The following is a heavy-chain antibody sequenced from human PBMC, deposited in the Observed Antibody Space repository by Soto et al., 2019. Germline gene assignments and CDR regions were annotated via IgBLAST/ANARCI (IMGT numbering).Heavy chain of an antibody. CDR1: SGSINISSFH. D-gene: IGHD5-18*01. J-gene: IGHJ4*02. CDR3: ARHSYGLWY. CDR2: IKYSGTT. Sequence: SETLSLTCTVSSGSINISSFHWGWIRQPPGKGLDWIASIKYSGTTFYNPSLKSRVTLSVDTSKNQFALKLSSVTAADTAVYYCARHSYGLWYWGQGTLVTVS. V-gene: IGHV4-39*01.